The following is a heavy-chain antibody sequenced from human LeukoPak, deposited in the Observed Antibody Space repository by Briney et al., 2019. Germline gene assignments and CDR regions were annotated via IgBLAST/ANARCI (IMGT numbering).Heavy chain of an antibody. CDR3: TKQTYSSGWFDY. D-gene: IGHD6-19*01. CDR1: GFTFSNSW. CDR2: INSDGSST. J-gene: IGHJ4*02. V-gene: IGHV3-74*01. Sequence: GGSLRLSCAASGFTFSNSWMHWVRQAPGKGLVWVSRINSDGSSTNYADSVKGRFTISRDNAKKTLYLQMNNLRAEDTAFYYCTKQTYSSGWFDYWGQGALVTVSS.